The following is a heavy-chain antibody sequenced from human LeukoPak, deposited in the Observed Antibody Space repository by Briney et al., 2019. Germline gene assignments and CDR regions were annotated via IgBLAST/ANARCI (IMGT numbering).Heavy chain of an antibody. D-gene: IGHD3-10*01. CDR3: AWYGVTHGLDV. V-gene: IGHV3-7*01. Sequence: GGSLRLSCAASGFILSNYWMSWVRHAPGKGLEWVANINQDGSDKYYVDSVMGRFTISKDNAKNSVYLQMNSLRPEDTAIYYCAWYGVTHGLDVWGQGTTVTVSS. CDR1: GFILSNYW. J-gene: IGHJ6*02. CDR2: INQDGSDK.